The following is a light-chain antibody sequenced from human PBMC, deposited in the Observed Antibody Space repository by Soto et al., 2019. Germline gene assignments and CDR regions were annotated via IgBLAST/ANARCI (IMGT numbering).Light chain of an antibody. J-gene: IGKJ1*01. V-gene: IGKV1-6*01. CDR1: QAIRND. CDR2: GAS. Sequence: AIQMTQSPSSLSASVGDRVTITCRASQAIRNDLGWYQQKPGKAPNLLIFGASNLQAGVPVRFSASGSGTNFTLTISNLQPEDFASYYCLQDYTYPWTFGQGTKV. CDR3: LQDYTYPWT.